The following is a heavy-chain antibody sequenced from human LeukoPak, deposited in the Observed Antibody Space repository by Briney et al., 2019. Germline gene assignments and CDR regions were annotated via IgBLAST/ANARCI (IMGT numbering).Heavy chain of an antibody. CDR2: INHSGST. CDR1: GGSFSGYY. J-gene: IGHJ6*02. V-gene: IGHV4-34*01. Sequence: SETLPLTCAVYGGSFSGYYWSWIRQPPGKGLEWIGEINHSGSTNYNPSLKSRVTISVDTSKNQFSLKLSSVTAADTAVYYCARGREYGDYSGVYYYYGMDVWGQGTTVTVSS. CDR3: ARGREYGDYSGVYYYYGMDV. D-gene: IGHD4-17*01.